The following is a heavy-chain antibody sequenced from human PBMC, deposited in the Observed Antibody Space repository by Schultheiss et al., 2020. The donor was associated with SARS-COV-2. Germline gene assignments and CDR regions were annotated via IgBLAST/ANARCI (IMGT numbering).Heavy chain of an antibody. CDR1: GFTFSSSW. CDR3: ARVRTGWFDP. Sequence: GGSLRLSCAASGFTFSSSWMHWVRQAPGKGLVWVSRINNDGSSTSYADSVKGRFTISRDNAKNTLYLQMNSLRAEDTAVYYCARVRTGWFDPWGQGTLVTVSS. CDR2: INNDGSST. J-gene: IGHJ5*02. V-gene: IGHV3-74*01.